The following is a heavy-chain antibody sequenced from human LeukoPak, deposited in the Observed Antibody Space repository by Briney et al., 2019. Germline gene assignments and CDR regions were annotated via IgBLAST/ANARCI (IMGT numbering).Heavy chain of an antibody. V-gene: IGHV1-46*01. CDR1: GYTFTSYY. Sequence: ASVKVSCKASGYTFTSYYIHWVRQAPGQGLEWMGIINPSGGSTSDAQKFQGRVTMTRDTSTSTVYMELSSLRSEDTAVYYCARGTYYYDSSGYYPLYFDYWGQGTLVTVSS. CDR3: ARGTYYYDSSGYYPLYFDY. J-gene: IGHJ4*02. CDR2: INPSGGST. D-gene: IGHD3-22*01.